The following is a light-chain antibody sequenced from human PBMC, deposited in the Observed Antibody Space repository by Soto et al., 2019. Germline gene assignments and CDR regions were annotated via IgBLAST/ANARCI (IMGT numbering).Light chain of an antibody. J-gene: IGLJ3*02. CDR1: SSDFGDDKY. Sequence: QSALSQPASVSGSPGQPITMSCTGSSSDFGDDKYVSWYQQQPGKGPNLLFYGVTNRPSGVSNRFSVSKSGNTASLTISGLQVEDAADYFCGSFTTSRIWLFGGGTKLTVL. CDR3: GSFTTSRIWL. V-gene: IGLV2-14*01. CDR2: GVT.